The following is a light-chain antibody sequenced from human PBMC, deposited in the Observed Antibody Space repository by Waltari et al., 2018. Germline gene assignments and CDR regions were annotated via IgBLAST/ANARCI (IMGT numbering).Light chain of an antibody. Sequence: SYELTQPPSLSVSPGQTASITCSGDKLEDRYVCWYQQKPGQSPVLVLHQDSKRPSGIPERFSGFNSGNTATLTISETQAMDEADYYGQAWDRNTYVVFGGGTKLTVL. V-gene: IGLV3-1*01. CDR3: QAWDRNTYVV. CDR1: KLEDRY. J-gene: IGLJ2*01. CDR2: QDS.